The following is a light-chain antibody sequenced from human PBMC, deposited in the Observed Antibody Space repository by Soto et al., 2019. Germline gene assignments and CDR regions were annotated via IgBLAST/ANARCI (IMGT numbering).Light chain of an antibody. CDR3: SSYAGSNNYV. J-gene: IGLJ1*01. V-gene: IGLV2-8*01. Sequence: SALTQPPSASGSPGQSVTISCTGTSSDVGGYNYVSWYQQHPGKAPKLMIYEVSKRPSGVPDRFSGSKSGNTASLTVSGLQAEDEADYYCSSYAGSNNYVFGTGTNVTVL. CDR2: EVS. CDR1: SSDVGGYNY.